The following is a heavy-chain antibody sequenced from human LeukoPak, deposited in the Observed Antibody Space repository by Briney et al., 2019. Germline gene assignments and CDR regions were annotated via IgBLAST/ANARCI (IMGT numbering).Heavy chain of an antibody. CDR2: INPNSGGT. CDR1: GYTFTGYY. J-gene: IGHJ4*02. D-gene: IGHD5-12*01. CDR3: ARDGEYSGYDFPYYFDY. Sequence: ASVKVSCTASGYTFTGYYMHWVRQAPGQGLEWMGWINPNSGGTNYAQKFQGRVTMTRDTSISTAYMELSRLRSDDTAVYYCARDGEYSGYDFPYYFDYWGQGTLVTVSS. V-gene: IGHV1-2*02.